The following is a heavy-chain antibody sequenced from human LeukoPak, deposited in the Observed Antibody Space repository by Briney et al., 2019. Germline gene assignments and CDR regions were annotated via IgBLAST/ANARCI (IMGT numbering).Heavy chain of an antibody. Sequence: GGSLRLSCAASGFTFRGYWMSWVRQAPGKGLEGVANITEDGSEKYYVDSVKGRFTISRDNAKNSLNLQMDSLRVEDTAVYYCTRGDSSSKIDYWGQGTLVTVSS. CDR2: ITEDGSEK. D-gene: IGHD6-6*01. J-gene: IGHJ4*02. V-gene: IGHV3-7*01. CDR3: TRGDSSSKIDY. CDR1: GFTFRGYW.